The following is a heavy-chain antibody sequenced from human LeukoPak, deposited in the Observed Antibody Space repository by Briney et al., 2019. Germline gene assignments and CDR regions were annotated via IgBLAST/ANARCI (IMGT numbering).Heavy chain of an antibody. CDR1: GGSISSYY. CDR2: IYTSGST. D-gene: IGHD3-10*01. J-gene: IGHJ5*02. V-gene: IGHV4-4*07. CDR3: ARDYGSGSYYNFNWFDP. Sequence: SETLSLTCIVSGGSISSYYWSWIRQPAGKGLEWIGRIYTSGSTNYNPSLKSRVTMPVDTSKNQFSLKLSSVTAADTAVYYCARDYGSGSYYNFNWFDPWGQGTLVTASS.